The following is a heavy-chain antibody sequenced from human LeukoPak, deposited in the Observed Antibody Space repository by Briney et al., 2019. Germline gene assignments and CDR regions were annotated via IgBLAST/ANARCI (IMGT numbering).Heavy chain of an antibody. CDR2: VYYTGST. D-gene: IGHD7-27*01. CDR1: GDFITAYY. CDR3: ASNTGTVFDY. Sequence: SETLPLTCTVSGDFITAYYWSWIRQPPGKGLEWIGYVYYTGSTEYNPSLRSRVTISLEMSKQQFSLTLTSVTAADTAVYYCASNTGTVFDYWGQGALVTVSS. J-gene: IGHJ4*02. V-gene: IGHV4-59*01.